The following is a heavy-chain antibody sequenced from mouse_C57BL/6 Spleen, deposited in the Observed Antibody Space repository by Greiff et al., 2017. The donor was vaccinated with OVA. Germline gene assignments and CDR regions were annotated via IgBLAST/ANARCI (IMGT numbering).Heavy chain of an antibody. CDR1: GYAFSSSW. J-gene: IGHJ2*01. V-gene: IGHV1-82*01. Sequence: QVQLQQSGPELVKPGASVKISCKASGYAFSSSWMNWVKQRPGKGLEWIGRIYPGDGDTNYNGKFKGKATLTADKSSSTAYMQLSSLTSEDSAVYFCARWDYGSSHYFDYWGQGTTLTVSS. CDR2: IYPGDGDT. CDR3: ARWDYGSSHYFDY. D-gene: IGHD1-1*01.